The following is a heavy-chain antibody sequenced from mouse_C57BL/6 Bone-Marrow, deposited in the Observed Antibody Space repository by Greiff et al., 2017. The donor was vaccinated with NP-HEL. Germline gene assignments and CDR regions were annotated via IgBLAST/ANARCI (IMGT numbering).Heavy chain of an antibody. CDR2: IDPNSGGT. CDR3: ARYYYGSRGWYFDV. CDR1: GYTFTSYW. J-gene: IGHJ1*03. V-gene: IGHV1-72*01. D-gene: IGHD1-1*01. Sequence: QVQLKQPGADLVKPGASVKLSCKASGYTFTSYWMHWVKQRPGRGLEWIGRIDPNSGGTKFNEKFKTKATLTVDKPSSTAYMQLSSLTSEDSAVYDCARYYYGSRGWYFDVWGTGTTVTGSS.